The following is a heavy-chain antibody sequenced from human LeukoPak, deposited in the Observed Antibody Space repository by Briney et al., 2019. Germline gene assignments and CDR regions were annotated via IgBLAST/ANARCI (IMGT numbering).Heavy chain of an antibody. CDR2: IYSGGST. CDR3: ARTKDSSPFYYYYMDV. Sequence: GGSLRLSCAASGFTVSSNYMSWVRQAPGKGLEWVSVIYSGGSTYYADSVKGRFTISRDNSKNTLYLQMNSLRAEDTAVYYCARTKDSSPFYYYYMDVWGKGTTATVSS. CDR1: GFTVSSNY. D-gene: IGHD6-6*01. J-gene: IGHJ6*03. V-gene: IGHV3-53*01.